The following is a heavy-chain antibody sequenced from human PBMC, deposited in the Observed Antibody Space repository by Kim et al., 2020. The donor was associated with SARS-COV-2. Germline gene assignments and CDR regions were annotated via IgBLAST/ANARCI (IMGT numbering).Heavy chain of an antibody. CDR3: AREGGYDSSGYSEYFDC. J-gene: IGHJ4*02. V-gene: IGHV3-23*01. Sequence: GGSLRLSCAVSGFTFSKYGMSWVRQAPGKGLQWVSIIDGGGGSTFYADSVKGRFNISRDNAKNMLYLQLNSLRTEDTAVYYCAREGGYDSSGYSEYFDCWGQGTLVTVSS. D-gene: IGHD3-22*01. CDR2: IDGGGGST. CDR1: GFTFSKYG.